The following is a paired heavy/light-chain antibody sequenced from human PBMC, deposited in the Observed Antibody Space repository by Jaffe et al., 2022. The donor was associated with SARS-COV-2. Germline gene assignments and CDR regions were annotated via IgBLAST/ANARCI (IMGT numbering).Light chain of an antibody. CDR1: QSVLSSSNNKNH. CDR3: QQYYSLPLT. Sequence: DIVMTQSPDSLAASLGERATITCKSSQSVLSSSNNKNHLAWYQQKPGQPPKLLIYWASTRESGVPDRFSGSGSGTDFTLTISSLQAEDVAVYYCQQYYSLPLTFGGGTKVEIK. V-gene: IGKV4-1*01. J-gene: IGKJ4*01. CDR2: WAS.
Heavy chain of an antibody. CDR3: AKATSDSSGWGLIDY. CDR1: GFTFSSYA. Sequence: EVQLLESGGGLVQPGGSLRLSCAASGFTFSSYAMNWVRQAPGKGLEWVSSIHGSSGITYYGDSVKGRITISRDNSKNTLYLEMNSLRADDTAVYYCAKATSDSSGWGLIDYWGQGTLVTVSS. V-gene: IGHV3-23*01. J-gene: IGHJ4*02. CDR2: IHGSSGIT. D-gene: IGHD3-22*01.